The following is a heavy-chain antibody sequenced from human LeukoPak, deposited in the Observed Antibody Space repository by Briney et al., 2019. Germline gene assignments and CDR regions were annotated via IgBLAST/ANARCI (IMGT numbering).Heavy chain of an antibody. J-gene: IGHJ4*02. Sequence: SETLSLTCAVSGGSISSSNWWSWVRQPPGKGLEWIGQIYHSGSTNYNPSLKSRVTISVDKSKNQFSLKLSSVTAADTAVYYCARDAYDSSGYSFDYWGQETLVTVSS. CDR1: GGSISSSNW. CDR3: ARDAYDSSGYSFDY. CDR2: IYHSGST. D-gene: IGHD3-22*01. V-gene: IGHV4-4*02.